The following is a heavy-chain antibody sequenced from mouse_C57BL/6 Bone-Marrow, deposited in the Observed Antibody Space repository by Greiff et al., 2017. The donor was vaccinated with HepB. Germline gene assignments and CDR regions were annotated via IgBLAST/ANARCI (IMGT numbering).Heavy chain of an antibody. CDR3: ASYYGSSCQAWFAC. D-gene: IGHD1-1*01. J-gene: IGHJ3*01. V-gene: IGHV1-64*01. CDR2: IHPNSGST. CDR1: GYTFTSYW. Sequence: VQLQQSGAELVKPGASVKLSCKASGYTFTSYWMHWVKQRPGQGLEWIGMIHPNSGSTNYNEKFKSKATLTVDKSSSTAYMQLSSLTSEDSAVYYGASYYGSSCQAWFACWGRGTLVTVSA.